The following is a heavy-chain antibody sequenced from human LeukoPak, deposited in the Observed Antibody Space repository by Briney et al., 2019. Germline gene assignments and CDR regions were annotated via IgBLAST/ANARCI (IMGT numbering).Heavy chain of an antibody. J-gene: IGHJ4*02. CDR2: ISWNSGSI. V-gene: IGHV3-9*01. CDR1: GFTFDDYA. Sequence: GRSLRLSCAASGFTFDDYAMHWVRQAPGKGLEWVSGISWNSGSIGYADSVKGRFTISRDNAKNSLYLQMNSLRAEDTVLYYCAKALGAIPAATEFDYWGQGTLVTVSS. CDR3: AKALGAIPAATEFDY. D-gene: IGHD2-2*01.